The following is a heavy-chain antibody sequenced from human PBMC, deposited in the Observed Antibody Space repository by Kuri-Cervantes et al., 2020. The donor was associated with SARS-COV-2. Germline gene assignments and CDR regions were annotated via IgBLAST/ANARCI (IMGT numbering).Heavy chain of an antibody. J-gene: IGHJ4*02. CDR3: ARAAEDSSGYYYGVYDY. CDR1: RYTFTYYY. Sequence: ASVKVSCKASRYTFTYYYIHWVRQAPGQGLEWMGSINPNSGDTNYAQKFQGRVTMTRDTSISTAYMELSRLRSDDTAVYYCARAAEDSSGYYYGVYDYWGQGTLVTVSS. CDR2: INPNSGDT. V-gene: IGHV1-2*02. D-gene: IGHD3-22*01.